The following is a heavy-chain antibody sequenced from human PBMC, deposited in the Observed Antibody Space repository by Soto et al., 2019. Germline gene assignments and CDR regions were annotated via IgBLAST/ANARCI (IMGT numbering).Heavy chain of an antibody. CDR3: ARGLVIRPYYYHGMDV. CDR2: INPSGGST. CDR1: GYTFTSYG. V-gene: IGHV1-46*01. D-gene: IGHD3-9*01. Sequence: ASVKVSCKASGYTFTSYGISWVRQAPGQGLEWMGIINPSGGSTRYAQKFQGRVTMTRDTSKNQFSLKLSSVTTTDTAVYYCARGLVIRPYYYHGMDVWGQGTTVTVSS. J-gene: IGHJ6*02.